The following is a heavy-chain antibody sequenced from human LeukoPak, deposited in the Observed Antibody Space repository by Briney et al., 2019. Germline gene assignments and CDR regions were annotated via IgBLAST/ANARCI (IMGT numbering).Heavy chain of an antibody. V-gene: IGHV3-30*18. D-gene: IGHD2-2*01. Sequence: GGSLRLSCAASGFTSSSYGMHWVRQAPGKGLEWVAVISYDGINKYYADSVKGRFTISRDNSKNTLYLQMNSLRAEDTAVYYCAKAQDQLLLGRYFDYWGQGTLVTVSS. CDR3: AKAQDQLLLGRYFDY. J-gene: IGHJ4*02. CDR1: GFTSSSYG. CDR2: ISYDGINK.